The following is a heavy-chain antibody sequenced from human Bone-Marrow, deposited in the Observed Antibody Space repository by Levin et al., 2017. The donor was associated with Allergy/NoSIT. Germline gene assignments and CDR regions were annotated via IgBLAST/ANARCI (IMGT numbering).Heavy chain of an antibody. CDR3: ARDYYYDSSGYYTDDWYFDL. Sequence: ASVKVSCKASGYTFTGYYMHWVRQAPGQGLEWMGWINPNSGGTNYAQKFQGRVTMTRDTSISTAYMELSRLRSDDTAVYYCARDYYYDSSGYYTDDWYFDLWGRGTLVTVSS. V-gene: IGHV1-2*02. CDR1: GYTFTGYY. CDR2: INPNSGGT. J-gene: IGHJ2*01. D-gene: IGHD3-22*01.